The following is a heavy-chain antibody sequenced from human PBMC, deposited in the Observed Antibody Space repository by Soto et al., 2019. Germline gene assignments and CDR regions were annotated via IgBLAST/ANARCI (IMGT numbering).Heavy chain of an antibody. V-gene: IGHV3-11*06. Sequence: PGGSLRLSCEASGFTFTDYHMSWIRQAPGKGLEWVALISETGSHTAYAESVKGRFTISRDNARPSVFLQMNSLRSDDTAVYFCARSLRATSPLAFWGQGTQVTVSS. CDR1: GFTFTDYH. CDR3: ARSLRATSPLAF. CDR2: ISETGSHT. J-gene: IGHJ4*02.